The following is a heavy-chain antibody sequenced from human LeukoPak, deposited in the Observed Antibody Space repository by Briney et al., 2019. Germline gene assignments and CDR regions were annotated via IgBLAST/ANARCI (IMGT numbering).Heavy chain of an antibody. J-gene: IGHJ4*02. D-gene: IGHD3-10*02. Sequence: PSETLSLTCTVSGDSITNYYWSWIRHSPGKGLESIGFIHHSGSANYNPSLKSRVTMSVDTSKNQFSLKMSSVTAADTAVYHCAGARRVAVRGLYFDFWGQGALVTVSS. CDR1: GDSITNYY. CDR2: IHHSGSA. CDR3: AGARRVAVRGLYFDF. V-gene: IGHV4-59*01.